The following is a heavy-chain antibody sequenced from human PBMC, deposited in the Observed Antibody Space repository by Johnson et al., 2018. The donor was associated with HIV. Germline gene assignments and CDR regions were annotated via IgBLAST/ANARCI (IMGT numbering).Heavy chain of an antibody. J-gene: IGHJ3*02. CDR2: INSDGSST. V-gene: IGHV3-74*01. CDR1: GFTLSSYW. D-gene: IGHD6-13*01. CDR3: AKDLYSSSWTNDAFDI. Sequence: VQLVESGGGLVQPGGSLRLSCVASGFTLSSYWIHWVRRAPGKGLVWVSRINSDGSSTSYADSVKGRFTISRDNSKNTLYLQMNGLRAEDTAVYHCAKDLYSSSWTNDAFDIWGQGTMVTVSS.